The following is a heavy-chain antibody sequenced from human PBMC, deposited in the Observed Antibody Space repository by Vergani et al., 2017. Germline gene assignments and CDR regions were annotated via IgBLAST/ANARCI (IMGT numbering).Heavy chain of an antibody. CDR3: SCSRSLDYYYGMDV. J-gene: IGHJ6*02. CDR2: INPNSGST. Sequence: QVQLVQSGAEVKKPGASVKVSCKASGYTFIGYYMHWVRQAPGQGLEWMGWINPNSGSTNYAQKFQGRVTMTRDTSISTAYMELSRLRSDDTAVYYCSCSRSLDYYYGMDVWGQGTTVTVSS. V-gene: IGHV1-2*02. CDR1: GYTFIGYY. D-gene: IGHD2-15*01.